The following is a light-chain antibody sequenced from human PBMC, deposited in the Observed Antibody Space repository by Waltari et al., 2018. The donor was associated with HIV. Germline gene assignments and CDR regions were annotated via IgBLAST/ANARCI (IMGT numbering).Light chain of an antibody. V-gene: IGLV6-57*04. Sequence: NFMLTQPHSVSESPGKTVTISCTRSSGNIASYYVQWYQQRPGSAPTTVIYEDNKRPSGVPDRYSASIYSSSNAASLTISGLKTEDEAEYYWQTYSLTTVVFGGGTKLTVL. CDR1: SGNIASYY. CDR2: EDN. CDR3: QTYSLTTVV. J-gene: IGLJ2*01.